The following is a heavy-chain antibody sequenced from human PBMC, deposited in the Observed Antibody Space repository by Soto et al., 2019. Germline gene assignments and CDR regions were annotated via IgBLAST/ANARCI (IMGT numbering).Heavy chain of an antibody. J-gene: IGHJ6*03. CDR1: GFTFSNAW. CDR3: TPEDYDILTVYYKNYYYYSMDV. Sequence: LRLSCAASGFTFSNAWMSWVRQAPGKGLEWVDRIKSKTDGGTTDYAAPVKGRFTISRDDSKNTLYLQMNSLKTKDTAVYYCTPEDYDILTVYYKNYYYYSMDVWGKGTTVTVSS. CDR2: IKSKTDGGTT. D-gene: IGHD3-9*01. V-gene: IGHV3-15*01.